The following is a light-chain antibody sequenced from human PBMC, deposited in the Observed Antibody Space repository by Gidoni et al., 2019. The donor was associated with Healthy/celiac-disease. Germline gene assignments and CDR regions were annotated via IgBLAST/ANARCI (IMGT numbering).Light chain of an antibody. CDR2: DAS. Sequence: TQSPSTLSASLGDSVTITCRSSQSISSWLAWYQQKPGKAPKLLIYDASSLESGVPSRFSGSGSGTEFTLTISSLQPDDFATYYCQQYNSYSRTFGQGTKVEIK. V-gene: IGKV1-5*01. CDR1: QSISSW. J-gene: IGKJ1*01. CDR3: QQYNSYSRT.